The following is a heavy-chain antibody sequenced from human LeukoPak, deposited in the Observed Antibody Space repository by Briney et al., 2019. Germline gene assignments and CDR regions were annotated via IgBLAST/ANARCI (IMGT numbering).Heavy chain of an antibody. CDR1: GFTCSGSA. D-gene: IGHD2-15*01. CDR3: TRRFCSGGSCYFDY. V-gene: IGHV3-73*01. CDR2: IRSKANSYAT. J-gene: IGHJ4*02. Sequence: GGSLRLSCAASGFTCSGSAMHWVRQASGKGLEWVGRIRSKANSYATAYAASVKGRFTISRDDSKNTAYLQMNSLKTEDTAVYYCTRRFCSGGSCYFDYWGQGTLVTVSS.